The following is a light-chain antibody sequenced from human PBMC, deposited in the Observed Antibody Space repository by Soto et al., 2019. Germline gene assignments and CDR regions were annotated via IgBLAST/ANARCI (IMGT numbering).Light chain of an antibody. CDR3: SSYTSSNTYV. J-gene: IGLJ1*01. CDR2: EVS. V-gene: IGLV2-18*02. CDR1: SSDVGSYNR. Sequence: QSALPQPPYVSGSPGQSVAISCTGTSSDVGSYNRVSWYQQPPGTAPKVMIYEVSNRPSGVPDRFSGSKSGNTASLTISGLQAEDEADYYCSSYTSSNTYVFGTGTKVTVL.